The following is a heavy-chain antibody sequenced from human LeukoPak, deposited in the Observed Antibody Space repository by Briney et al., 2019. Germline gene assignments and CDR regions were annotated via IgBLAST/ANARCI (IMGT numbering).Heavy chain of an antibody. J-gene: IGHJ4*02. D-gene: IGHD3/OR15-3a*01. CDR3: TRAVAAADFSPGY. CDR2: ISSSSSYI. Sequence: GGSLRLSCVASGFTFSSYSMNWVRQAPGKGLEWISCISSSSSYIYCADSVKGRFTISRDNAKNSVYLQMNSLRAEDTAVYYCTRAVAAADFSPGYWGQGTLVTVSS. CDR1: GFTFSSYS. V-gene: IGHV3-21*01.